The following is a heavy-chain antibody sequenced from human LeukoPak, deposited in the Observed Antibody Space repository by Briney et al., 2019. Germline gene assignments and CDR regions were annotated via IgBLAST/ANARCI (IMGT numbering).Heavy chain of an antibody. CDR1: GFTFSDHS. V-gene: IGHV3-21*01. D-gene: IGHD3-3*01. CDR3: AREMRITIFGVVTPPGAFDI. Sequence: GGSLRLSCAASGFTFSDHSMNWVRQAPGKGLEWVSSISSSSSYIYYADSVKGRFTISRDNAKNSLYLQMNSLRAEDTAVYYCAREMRITIFGVVTPPGAFDIWGRGTMVTVSS. CDR2: ISSSSSYI. J-gene: IGHJ3*02.